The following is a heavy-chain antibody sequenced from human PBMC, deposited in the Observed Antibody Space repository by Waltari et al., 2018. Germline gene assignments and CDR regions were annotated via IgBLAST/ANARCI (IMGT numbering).Heavy chain of an antibody. CDR2: INHSGST. D-gene: IGHD6-13*01. CDR3: ARDRGGYSSSWYWFDP. V-gene: IGHV4-34*01. Sequence: QVQLQQWGAGLLKPSETLSLTCAVYGGSFSGYYWSWIRQPPGKGLEWIGEINHSGSTNYNPSLKSRVTISVDTSKNQFSLKLSSVTAADTAVYYCARDRGGYSSSWYWFDPWGQGTLVTVSS. CDR1: GGSFSGYY. J-gene: IGHJ5*02.